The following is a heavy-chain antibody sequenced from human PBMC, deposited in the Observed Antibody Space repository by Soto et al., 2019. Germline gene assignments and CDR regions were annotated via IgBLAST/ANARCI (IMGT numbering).Heavy chain of an antibody. CDR3: TRWKGSYSDY. CDR1: GFTFGDYA. V-gene: IGHV3-49*03. D-gene: IGHD3-10*01. Sequence: EVQLVESGGGLVQPGRSLRLSCTAYGFTFGDYAMSWFRQAPGKGLEWVSFIRSKSDGGTTEYAASVEGRLTSSRDDSKDIAYLQMNSLQIEDTTVYYCTRWKGSYSDYWGQGTLVTVSS. CDR2: IRSKSDGGTT. J-gene: IGHJ4*02.